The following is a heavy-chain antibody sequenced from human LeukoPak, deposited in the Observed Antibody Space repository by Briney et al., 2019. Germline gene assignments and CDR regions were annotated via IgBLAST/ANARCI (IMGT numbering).Heavy chain of an antibody. D-gene: IGHD6-19*01. CDR2: ISGSGGST. V-gene: IGHV3-23*01. CDR3: AKDGSIAVAGTLGY. Sequence: GGSLRLSWAASGFTFSSYAMSWVRQAPGKGLEWVSAISGSGGSTYYADSVKGRFTISRDNSKNTLYLQMNSLRAEDTAVYYCAKDGSIAVAGTLGYWGQGTLVTVSS. CDR1: GFTFSSYA. J-gene: IGHJ4*02.